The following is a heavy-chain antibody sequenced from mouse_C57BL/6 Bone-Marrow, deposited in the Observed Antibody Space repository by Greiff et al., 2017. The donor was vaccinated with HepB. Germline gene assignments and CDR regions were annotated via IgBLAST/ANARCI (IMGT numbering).Heavy chain of an antibody. Sequence: DVKLVESEGGLVQPGSSMKLSCTASGFTFSDYYMAWVRQVPEKGLEWVANINYDGSSTYYLDSLKSRFIISRDNAKNILYLQMSSLKSEDTATYYCARGDARRAMDYWGQGTSVTVSS. J-gene: IGHJ4*01. CDR2: INYDGSST. V-gene: IGHV5-16*01. CDR3: ARGDARRAMDY. CDR1: GFTFSDYY.